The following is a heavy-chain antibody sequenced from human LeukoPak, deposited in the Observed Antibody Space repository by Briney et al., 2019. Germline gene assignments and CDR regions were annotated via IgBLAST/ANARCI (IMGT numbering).Heavy chain of an antibody. CDR3: ARSENYYYDSSGYYY. J-gene: IGHJ4*02. CDR2: IYYSGST. D-gene: IGHD3-22*01. CDR1: GDSVSSTGYY. V-gene: IGHV4-39*07. Sequence: SETLSLTCTVSGDSVSSTGYYWGWIRQPPGKGLEWIETIYYSGSTYYNPSLKSRVTISVDTSKNQFSLKLSSVTAADAAVYYCARSENYYYDSSGYYYWGQGTLVTVSS.